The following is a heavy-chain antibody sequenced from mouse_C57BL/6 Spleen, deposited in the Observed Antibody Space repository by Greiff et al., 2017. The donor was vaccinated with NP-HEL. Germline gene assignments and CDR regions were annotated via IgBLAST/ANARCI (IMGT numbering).Heavy chain of an antibody. V-gene: IGHV7-3*01. CDR3: ARYRAYTFDY. CDR1: GFTFTDYY. CDR2: IRNKANGYTT. D-gene: IGHD6-5*01. J-gene: IGHJ2*01. Sequence: EVKLVESGGGLVQPGGSLSLSCAASGFTFTDYYMSWVRQPPGKALEWLGFIRNKANGYTTEYSASVKGRFTISRDNSQSILYLQMNALRAEDSATYYCARYRAYTFDYWGQGTTLTVSS.